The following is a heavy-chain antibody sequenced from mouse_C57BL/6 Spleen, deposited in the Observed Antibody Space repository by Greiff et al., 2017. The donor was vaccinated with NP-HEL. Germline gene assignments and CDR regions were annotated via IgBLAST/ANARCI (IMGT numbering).Heavy chain of an antibody. V-gene: IGHV5-17*01. D-gene: IGHD1-1*01. Sequence: EVQLVESGGGLVKPGGSLKLSCAASGFTFSDYGMHWVRQAPEKGLEWVAYISSGSSTIYYADTVKGRFTISRDNAKNTLFLQMTSLRSEDTAMYYCARGDYYGSSYEKDYAMDYWGQGTSVTVSS. CDR2: ISSGSSTI. CDR3: ARGDYYGSSYEKDYAMDY. J-gene: IGHJ4*01. CDR1: GFTFSDYG.